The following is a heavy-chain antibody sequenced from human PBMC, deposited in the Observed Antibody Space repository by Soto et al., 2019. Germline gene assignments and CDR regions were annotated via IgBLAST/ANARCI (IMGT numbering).Heavy chain of an antibody. J-gene: IGHJ4*02. CDR3: ARAVYCTNGVCYGFDY. CDR2: INPNSGGT. V-gene: IGHV1-2*04. CDR1: GYTFTGYY. Sequence: ASVKVSGKASGYTFTGYYMHWVRQAPGQGLEWMGWINPNSGGTNYAQKFQGWVTMTRDTSISTAYMELSRLRSDDTAVYYCARAVYCTNGVCYGFDYWGQGTLVTVSS. D-gene: IGHD2-8*01.